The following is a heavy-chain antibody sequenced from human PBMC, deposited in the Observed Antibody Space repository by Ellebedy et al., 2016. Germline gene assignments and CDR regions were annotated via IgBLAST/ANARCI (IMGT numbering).Heavy chain of an antibody. CDR3: ARGKYSSGLCNWFDP. D-gene: IGHD6-19*01. Sequence: SGPTLVKPTQTLTLTCTFSGFSLSTSGMCVSWIRQPPGKALEWLALIDWDDDKYYSKSLKTRLTISKDTSKNQVVLTMTNMDPVDTATYYCARGKYSSGLCNWFDPWGQGTLVTVSS. J-gene: IGHJ5*02. V-gene: IGHV2-70*01. CDR2: IDWDDDK. CDR1: GFSLSTSGMC.